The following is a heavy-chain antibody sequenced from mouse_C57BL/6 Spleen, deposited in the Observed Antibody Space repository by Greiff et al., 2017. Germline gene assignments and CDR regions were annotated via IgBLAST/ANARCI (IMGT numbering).Heavy chain of an antibody. Sequence: QVQLKQSGAELARPGASVKLSCKASGYTFTSYGISWVKQRTGQGLEWIGEIYPRSGNTYYNEKFKGKATLTADKSSSTAYMELRSLTSEDSAVYFCARGSFAYWGQGTRVTVSA. D-gene: IGHD3-1*01. V-gene: IGHV1-81*01. J-gene: IGHJ3*01. CDR1: GYTFTSYG. CDR3: ARGSFAY. CDR2: IYPRSGNT.